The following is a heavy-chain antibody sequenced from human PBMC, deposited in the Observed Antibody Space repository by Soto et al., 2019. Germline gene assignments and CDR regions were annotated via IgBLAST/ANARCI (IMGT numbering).Heavy chain of an antibody. CDR1: GFPLWIAG. CDR2: IKSKSXGGTK. D-gene: IGHD6-19*01. J-gene: IGHJ6*02. Sequence: GGSVTISCAACGFPLWIAGLGGVRQTRGKGLEWDGRIKSKSXGGTKHYAAPVKGRLTILRDDSKNTLYLQMNRLKTEDTAVYYCTTDRVGIALAEYYYYYGMDVWRHGTTVTVSS. V-gene: IGHV3-15*01. CDR3: TTDRVGIALAEYYYYYGMDV.